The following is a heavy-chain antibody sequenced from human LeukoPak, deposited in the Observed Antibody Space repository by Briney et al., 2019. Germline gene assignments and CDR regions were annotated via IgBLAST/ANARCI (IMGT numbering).Heavy chain of an antibody. CDR1: GFTFSNYW. Sequence: PGGSLRLSCSASGFTFSNYWMSWVRQAPGKGLEWVANIKQDESEKYYVDSVKGRFTISRDNAKSSLYLQMNSLRAEDTAVYYCAKALDSSSSRYQAFEEWGQGTPVTVSS. V-gene: IGHV3-7*01. CDR3: AKALDSSSSRYQAFEE. D-gene: IGHD2-2*01. CDR2: IKQDESEK. J-gene: IGHJ4*02.